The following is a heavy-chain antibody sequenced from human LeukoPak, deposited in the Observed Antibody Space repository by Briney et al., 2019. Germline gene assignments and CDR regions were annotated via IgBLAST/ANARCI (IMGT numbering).Heavy chain of an antibody. V-gene: IGHV4-31*02. J-gene: IGHJ4*02. CDR3: AREGYNRLDY. CDR1: GGSISSSGYY. CDR2: MSYSGST. Sequence: SETLSLTCTVSGGSISSSGYYWTWIRQLPGKGLDWIGYMSYSGSTSYNPSLKSRVITSVDTSKNQLSLKLSSVTAADTAVYYCAREGYNRLDYWGQGTLVTVSS. D-gene: IGHD5-24*01.